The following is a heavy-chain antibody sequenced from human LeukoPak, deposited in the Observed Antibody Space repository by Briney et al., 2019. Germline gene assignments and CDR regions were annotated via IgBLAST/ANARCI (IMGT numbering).Heavy chain of an antibody. J-gene: IGHJ4*02. V-gene: IGHV4-39*01. CDR3: ARQAWEYQRD. CDR1: GGSISSSRYF. CDR2: IYYSGST. Sequence: SETLSLTCTVSGGSISSSRYFWGWIRQPPGKGLEWIGSIYYSGSTYYNPSLKSRVTISVDTSKNQFSLKLSSVTAADTAVYYCARQAWEYQRDWGQGTLVTVSS. D-gene: IGHD2-2*01.